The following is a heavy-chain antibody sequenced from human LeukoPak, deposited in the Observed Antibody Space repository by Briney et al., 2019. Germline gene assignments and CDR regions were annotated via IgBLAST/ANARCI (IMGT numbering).Heavy chain of an antibody. D-gene: IGHD6-6*01. V-gene: IGHV4-59*01. Sequence: SETLSLTCTVSGGSISSYYWSWIRQPPGKGLEWIGYIYYSGSTNYNPSLKSRVTISVDTSKNQFSLKLSSVTAADTAVYYCARYARYSSSSGSRYYFDYWGQGTLVTVSS. CDR1: GGSISSYY. CDR2: IYYSGST. CDR3: ARYARYSSSSGSRYYFDY. J-gene: IGHJ4*02.